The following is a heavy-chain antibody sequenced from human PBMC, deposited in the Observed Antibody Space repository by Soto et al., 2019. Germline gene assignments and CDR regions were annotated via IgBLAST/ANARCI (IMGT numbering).Heavy chain of an antibody. CDR1: GFTFSNAW. Sequence: EVQLVESGGGLVKPGGSLRLSCAASGFTFSNAWMSWVRQAPGKGLEWVGRIKSKTDGGTTDYAAPVKGRFTISRDDSKNTLYLQMNSLKTEDTAVYYCTTVYDFWSGYLGRGMDVWGQGTTVTVSS. V-gene: IGHV3-15*01. CDR3: TTVYDFWSGYLGRGMDV. D-gene: IGHD3-3*01. CDR2: IKSKTDGGTT. J-gene: IGHJ6*02.